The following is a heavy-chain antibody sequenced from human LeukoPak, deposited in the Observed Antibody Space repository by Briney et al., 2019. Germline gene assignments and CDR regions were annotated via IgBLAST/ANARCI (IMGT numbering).Heavy chain of an antibody. V-gene: IGHV5-51*01. J-gene: IGHJ4*02. Sequence: GESLKISCKGSGYSFTSYWIGWVRQMPGKGLERMGIIYPGDSDTRYSPSFQGQVTISADKSISTAYLQWSSLKASDTAMYYCARQFSTYHYDSSGYLFDYWGQGTLVTVSS. CDR1: GYSFTSYW. D-gene: IGHD3-22*01. CDR3: ARQFSTYHYDSSGYLFDY. CDR2: IYPGDSDT.